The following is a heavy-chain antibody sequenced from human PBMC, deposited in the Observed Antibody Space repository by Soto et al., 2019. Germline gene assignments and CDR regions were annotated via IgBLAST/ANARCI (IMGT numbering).Heavy chain of an antibody. CDR2: IKGDGDSK. D-gene: IGHD5-12*01. Sequence: PGGSLRLSCAASGFTFSDYWMHWVRQAPGKGLVWVSRIKGDGDSKTYADSVEGRFTISRDNAKNTLFLQMNSLRAEDTAVYYCTRGRVGWSGYDPLDYWGQGTLVTVSS. CDR3: TRGRVGWSGYDPLDY. V-gene: IGHV3-74*01. J-gene: IGHJ4*02. CDR1: GFTFSDYW.